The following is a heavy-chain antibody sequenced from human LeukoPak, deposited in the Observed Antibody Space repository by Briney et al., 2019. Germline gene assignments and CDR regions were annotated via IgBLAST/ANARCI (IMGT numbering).Heavy chain of an antibody. CDR1: GYTFTSYY. CDR3: ASNANSRQILYAFDI. J-gene: IGHJ3*02. V-gene: IGHV1-46*01. CDR2: INPSGGST. Sequence: GASVKVSCKASGYTFTSYYMHWVRQAPGQGLEWMGIINPSGGSTSYAQKFQGRVTMTRDTSTSTVYMELSSLRSEDTAVYYCASNANSRQILYAFDIWGQGTMVTVSS. D-gene: IGHD2/OR15-2a*01.